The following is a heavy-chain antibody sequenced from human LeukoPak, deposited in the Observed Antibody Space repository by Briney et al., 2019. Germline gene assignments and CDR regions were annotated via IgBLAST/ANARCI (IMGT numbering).Heavy chain of an antibody. CDR3: AKDMAHGLGYSYGPIDY. V-gene: IGHV3-9*01. CDR2: ISWNSGSI. CDR1: GFTFSNSG. J-gene: IGHJ4*02. D-gene: IGHD5-18*01. Sequence: PGGSLRLSCAASGFTFSNSGMSWVRQAPGKGLEWVSGISWNSGSIGYADSVKGRFTISRDNAKNSLYLQMNSLRAEDTALYYCAKDMAHGLGYSYGPIDYWGQGTLVTVSS.